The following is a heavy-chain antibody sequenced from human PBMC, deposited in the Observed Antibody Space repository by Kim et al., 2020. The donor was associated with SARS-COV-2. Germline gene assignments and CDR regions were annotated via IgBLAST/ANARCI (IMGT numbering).Heavy chain of an antibody. CDR3: AADHGGNFVHIDY. D-gene: IGHD2-21*02. V-gene: IGHV4-39*07. CDR1: GDSVSSRSYY. CDR2: IYYSGST. J-gene: IGHJ4*02. Sequence: SETLSLTCTVSGDSVSSRSYYWGWIRQPPGKGLEWIGSIYYSGSTYYNPSLKSRVTISVDTSKNQFSLKLTSVTAADTAVYYCAADHGGNFVHIDYWGQGTLVTVSS.